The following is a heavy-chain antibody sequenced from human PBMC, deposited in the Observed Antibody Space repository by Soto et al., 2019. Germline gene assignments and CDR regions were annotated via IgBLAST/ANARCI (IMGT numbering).Heavy chain of an antibody. CDR1: GFTFSSYG. CDR2: ISYDGSNK. D-gene: IGHD6-13*01. Sequence: PGGSLRLSCAASGFTFSSYGMHWVRQAPGKGLEWVAVISYDGSNKYYADSVEGRFTISRDNSKNTLYLQMNSLRAEDTAVYYCARDIEPPGLFFDYWGQGTLVTVSS. CDR3: ARDIEPPGLFFDY. V-gene: IGHV3-30*03. J-gene: IGHJ4*02.